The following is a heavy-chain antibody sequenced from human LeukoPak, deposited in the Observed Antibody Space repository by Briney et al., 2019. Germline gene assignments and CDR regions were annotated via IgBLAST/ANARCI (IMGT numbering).Heavy chain of an antibody. CDR1: GYTFTGYY. CDR2: INPNSGGT. J-gene: IGHJ6*03. V-gene: IGHV1-2*02. Sequence: ASVKVSCKASGYTFTGYYMHWVRQAPGQGLEWMGWINPNSGGTNYAQKFQGRVTMTRDTSIGTAYMELSRLRSDDTAVYYCARSPRYCSSTSCPTKDYYYMDVWGKGTTVTVSS. D-gene: IGHD2-2*01. CDR3: ARSPRYCSSTSCPTKDYYYMDV.